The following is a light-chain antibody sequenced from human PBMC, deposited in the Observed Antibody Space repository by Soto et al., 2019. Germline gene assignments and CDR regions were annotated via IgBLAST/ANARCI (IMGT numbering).Light chain of an antibody. V-gene: IGKV3-20*01. CDR1: QSVSSSY. CDR2: AAS. Sequence: EIVLTQSPGTLSLSPGERATLSCRASQSVSSSYLAWYQQKPGQAPRLLIYAASSRATGIPDRFSGSGSGTDFTLTISRLEPEDCAVYYCQQYDSSLYTFGQGTKLEIK. J-gene: IGKJ2*01. CDR3: QQYDSSLYT.